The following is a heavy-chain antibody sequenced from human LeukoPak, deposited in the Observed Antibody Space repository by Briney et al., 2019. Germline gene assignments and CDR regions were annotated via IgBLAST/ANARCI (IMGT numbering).Heavy chain of an antibody. CDR3: ANGLYYYDSSAHY. D-gene: IGHD3-22*01. CDR1: GFTFSSYS. CDR2: ISASGGST. V-gene: IGHV3-23*01. Sequence: GSLRLSCAASGFTFSSYSMNWVRQAPGKGLEWVSAISASGGSTYYADSVKGRFTISRDNSKNTLFLQMNNLRAEDTAIYYCANGLYYYDSSAHYWGQGTLVTVSS. J-gene: IGHJ4*02.